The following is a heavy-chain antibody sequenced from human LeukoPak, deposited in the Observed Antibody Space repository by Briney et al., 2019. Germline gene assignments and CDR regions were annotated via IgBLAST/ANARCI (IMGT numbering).Heavy chain of an antibody. CDR3: ARSWGGIKLWLGAFDI. D-gene: IGHD5-18*01. CDR1: GFTFSSYA. J-gene: IGHJ3*02. V-gene: IGHV3-30*04. CDR2: ISYDGSNK. Sequence: GGSLRLSCAASGFTFSSYAMHWVRQAPGKGLEWVAVISYDGSNKYYADSMKGRFTISRDNSKNTLYMQMNSLRAEDTAVYYCARSWGGIKLWLGAFDIWGQGTMVTVSS.